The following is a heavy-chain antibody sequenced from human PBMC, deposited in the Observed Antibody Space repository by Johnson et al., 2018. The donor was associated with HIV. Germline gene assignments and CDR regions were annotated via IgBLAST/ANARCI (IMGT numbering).Heavy chain of an antibody. V-gene: IGHV3-23*04. CDR2: ISGSGGST. Sequence: VQLVESGGGLVQPGRSLRLSCTTSGFTFGDYAMSWFRQAPGKGLEWVSAISGSGGSTYYADSVKGRFTISRDNSKNTLYLQMNSLRAEDTAVYYCAKGSAGYSSSRGAFDIWGQGTMVTVSS. D-gene: IGHD6-13*01. J-gene: IGHJ3*02. CDR3: AKGSAGYSSSRGAFDI. CDR1: GFTFGDYA.